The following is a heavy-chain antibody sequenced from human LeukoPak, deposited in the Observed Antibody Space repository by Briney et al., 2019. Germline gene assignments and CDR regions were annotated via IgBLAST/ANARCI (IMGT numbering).Heavy chain of an antibody. CDR1: GLTFLSYA. CDR3: AKYSWQHPIDY. J-gene: IGHJ4*02. D-gene: IGHD1-1*01. V-gene: IGHV3-23*01. CDR2: IYGCGGST. Sequence: GGSLRLSCASSGLTFLSYAMSWVGQAPWRGVAWVSPIYGCGGSTYYADSVKGRFTIARDNSKNTLYLQMNSLRAEDTAVYSCAKYSWQHPIDYWGQGTLVTVCS.